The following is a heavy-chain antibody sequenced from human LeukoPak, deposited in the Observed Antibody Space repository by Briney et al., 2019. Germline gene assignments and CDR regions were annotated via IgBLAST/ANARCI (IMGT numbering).Heavy chain of an antibody. J-gene: IGHJ4*02. CDR3: ATLPSDDSSGYYPY. V-gene: IGHV3-20*01. CDR2: INWNGGST. Sequence: GGSLRLSCAASGFTFDDYGMSWVRQAPGKGLEWVSGINWNGGSTGYADSVKGRFTISRDNAKNSLYLQMNSLRAEDTALYHCATLPSDDSSGYYPYWGQGTLVTVSS. D-gene: IGHD3-22*01. CDR1: GFTFDDYG.